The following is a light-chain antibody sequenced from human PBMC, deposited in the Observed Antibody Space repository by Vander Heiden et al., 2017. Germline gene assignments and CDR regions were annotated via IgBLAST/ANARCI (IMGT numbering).Light chain of an antibody. Sequence: SSELLQPPSVAVSPGQAASIPCSGDKLDDKYALWYQQKSGQSPVVFIFRDSERPSGIPERFSGSNSGNTATLTISGAQAMDEAEYYCQTWDTSTAVFGGGTKLTVL. J-gene: IGLJ3*02. CDR1: KLDDKY. V-gene: IGLV3-1*01. CDR3: QTWDTSTAV. CDR2: RDS.